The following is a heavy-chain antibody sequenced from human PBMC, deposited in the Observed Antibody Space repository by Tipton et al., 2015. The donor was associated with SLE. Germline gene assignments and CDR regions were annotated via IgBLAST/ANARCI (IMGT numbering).Heavy chain of an antibody. D-gene: IGHD3-9*01. Sequence: SLRLSCVASGFSIDNCWMHWVRQVPGRGLVWVSHISPDGTSTNYADSVKGRFTISRDSAKNTLYLQMNSLGVDDSGVYYCSAWFNYWGRGTMVTVSS. CDR3: SAWFNY. CDR1: GFSIDNCW. J-gene: IGHJ4*02. CDR2: ISPDGTST. V-gene: IGHV3-74*01.